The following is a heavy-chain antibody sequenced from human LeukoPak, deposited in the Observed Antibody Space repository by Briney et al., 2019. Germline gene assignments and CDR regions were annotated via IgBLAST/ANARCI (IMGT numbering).Heavy chain of an antibody. V-gene: IGHV1-24*01. J-gene: IGHJ6*02. D-gene: IGHD2-2*01. CDR1: GYTLTELS. Sequence: ASVTVSCTVSGYTLTELSMHWVRQAPGKGLEWMGGFDPEDGETIYAQKFQGRVTMTEDTSTDTAYMELSSLRSEDTAVYYCATAATRIVPAASYYYGMDVWGQGTTVTVSS. CDR2: FDPEDGET. CDR3: ATAATRIVPAASYYYGMDV.